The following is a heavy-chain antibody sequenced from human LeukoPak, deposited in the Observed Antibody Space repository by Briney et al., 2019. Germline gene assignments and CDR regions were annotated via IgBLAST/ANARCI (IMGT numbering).Heavy chain of an antibody. CDR2: IIGSGDSI. J-gene: IGHJ4*02. V-gene: IGHV3-23*01. D-gene: IGHD3-3*01. CDR1: GFTFSSYA. CDR3: AKGTDFWSGYYPNWGLGRDY. Sequence: PGGSLRLSCAASGFTFSSYAMSWVRQAPGKGLEWVSTIIGSGDSIYYADSVKGRFTISRDNSKNTLYLQMNSLRAEDTAVYYCAKGTDFWSGYYPNWGLGRDYWGQGTLVTVSS.